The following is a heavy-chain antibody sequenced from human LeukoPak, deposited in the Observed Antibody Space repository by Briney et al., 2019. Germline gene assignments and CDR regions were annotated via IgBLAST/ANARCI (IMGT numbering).Heavy chain of an antibody. CDR3: ARNGAVAWYYFDY. J-gene: IGHJ4*02. Sequence: GGSLRLSCAASGFTFSSYAMHWVRQAPGKGLEWVAVISYDGSNKYYADSVKGRFTISRDDPKNTLYLQMNSLRAEDTAVYYCARNGAVAWYYFDYWGQGTLVTVSS. CDR2: ISYDGSNK. D-gene: IGHD3-3*01. CDR1: GFTFSSYA. V-gene: IGHV3-30*04.